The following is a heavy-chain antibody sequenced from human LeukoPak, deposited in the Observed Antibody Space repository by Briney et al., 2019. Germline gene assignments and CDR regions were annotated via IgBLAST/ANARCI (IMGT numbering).Heavy chain of an antibody. CDR3: ASYPNWNYAGLDY. J-gene: IGHJ4*02. CDR2: ISGSGGST. D-gene: IGHD1-7*01. CDR1: GFTFSSYA. Sequence: GGSLRLSCAASGFTFSSYAMSWVRQAPGKGLEWVSAISGSGGSTDYADSVKGRFTISRDNSKNTLYLQMNSLRAEDTAVYYCASYPNWNYAGLDYWGQGTLVTVSS. V-gene: IGHV3-23*01.